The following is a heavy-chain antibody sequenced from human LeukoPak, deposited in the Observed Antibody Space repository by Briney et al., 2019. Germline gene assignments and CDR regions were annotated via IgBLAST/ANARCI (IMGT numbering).Heavy chain of an antibody. CDR3: ARDVSSWYDEGGFDY. CDR1: GGTFSSYA. J-gene: IGHJ4*02. CDR2: IIPIFGTA. Sequence: WASVNVSCKASGGTFSSYAISWVRQAPGQGLEWMGGIIPIFGTADYAQKFQGRVTITTDESTSTAYMELSSLRSEDTAVYYCARDVSSWYDEGGFDYWGQGTLVTVSS. D-gene: IGHD6-13*01. V-gene: IGHV1-69*05.